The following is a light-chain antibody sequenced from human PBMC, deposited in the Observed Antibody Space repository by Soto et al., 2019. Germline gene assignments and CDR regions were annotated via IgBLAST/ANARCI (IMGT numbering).Light chain of an antibody. CDR2: KAS. V-gene: IGKV1-5*03. J-gene: IGKJ1*01. CDR3: QHYNSYPWT. Sequence: DIQMTQSPSTLSGSVGDRVTITCRASQTISSWLAWYQQKPGKAPKLLIYKASTLKSGVPSRFSGSGSGTEFTLTISSLQPDDFATYYCQHYNSYPWTFGQGTKVAIK. CDR1: QTISSW.